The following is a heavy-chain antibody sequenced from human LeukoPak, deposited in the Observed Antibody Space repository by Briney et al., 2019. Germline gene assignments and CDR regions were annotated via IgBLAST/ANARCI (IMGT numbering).Heavy chain of an antibody. V-gene: IGHV3-23*01. CDR3: AKDKGYSSSSSFDY. Sequence: GGSPRLSCAASGFTFSTYAMSWVRQAPGKGLEWVSAISGSGGVTYYADSVKGRFTISRDNSKNSLYLQMNSLRAEDTAVYYCAKDKGYSSSSSFDYWGQGTLVTVSS. CDR1: GFTFSTYA. D-gene: IGHD6-6*01. J-gene: IGHJ4*02. CDR2: ISGSGGVT.